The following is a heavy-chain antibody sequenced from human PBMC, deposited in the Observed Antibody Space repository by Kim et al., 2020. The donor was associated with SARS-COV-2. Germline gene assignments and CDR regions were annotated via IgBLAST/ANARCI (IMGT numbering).Heavy chain of an antibody. Sequence: GGSLRLSCAASGFTFSSYGMHWVRQAPGKGLEWVAVISYDGSNKYYADSVKGRFTISRDNSKNTLYLQMNSLRAEDTAVYYCAKGSTWIQLMDAFDIWGQGTMVTVSS. V-gene: IGHV3-30*18. CDR1: GFTFSSYG. J-gene: IGHJ3*02. CDR3: AKGSTWIQLMDAFDI. CDR2: ISYDGSNK. D-gene: IGHD5-18*01.